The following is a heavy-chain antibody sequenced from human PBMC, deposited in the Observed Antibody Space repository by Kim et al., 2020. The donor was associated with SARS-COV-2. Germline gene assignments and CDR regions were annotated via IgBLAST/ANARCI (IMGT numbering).Heavy chain of an antibody. D-gene: IGHD2-15*01. V-gene: IGHV3-23*01. J-gene: IGHJ4*02. Sequence: GGSLRLSCAASEFTFSSYAMSWVRQAPGKGLEWVSLISGSGGSTFYADSAKGRFTISRDNSKNTLYLQMNSLRVEHTAVYYCAKDPSCGGSAGYSSFDYWGRGPRVTVSS. CDR3: AKDPSCGGSAGYSSFDY. CDR1: EFTFSSYA. CDR2: ISGSGGST.